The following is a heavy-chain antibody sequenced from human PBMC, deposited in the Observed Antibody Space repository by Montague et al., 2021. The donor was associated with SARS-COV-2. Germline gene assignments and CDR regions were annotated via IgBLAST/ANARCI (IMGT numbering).Heavy chain of an antibody. D-gene: IGHD6-19*01. V-gene: IGHV4-39*01. CDR2: IYYSGST. CDR3: ASPALRSAVWLDP. J-gene: IGHJ5*02. CDR1: GGSISSSSYY. Sequence: SETLSLTCTVSGGSISSSSYYWGWIRQSPGKGLEWIGTIYYSGSTYYNPSLKSRVTLSVDTSKNQFSLKLSSVTAADTAVYYCASPALRSAVWLDPWGQGTLVTVSS.